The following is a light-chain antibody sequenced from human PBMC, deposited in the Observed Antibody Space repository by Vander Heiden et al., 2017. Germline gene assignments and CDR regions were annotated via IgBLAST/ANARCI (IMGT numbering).Light chain of an antibody. CDR1: QSIRSY. CDR3: HQSYGTPQT. J-gene: IGKJ1*01. V-gene: IGKV1-39*01. Sequence: DFQMIQSPFSLSASVGDRVTITCRASQSIRSYLNWYQHKPGAAPKLLISGASSLQSEVPSRFSGSGSGAHFTLTISNLQPEDFATYYCHQSYGTPQTFGRGTKVDI. CDR2: GAS.